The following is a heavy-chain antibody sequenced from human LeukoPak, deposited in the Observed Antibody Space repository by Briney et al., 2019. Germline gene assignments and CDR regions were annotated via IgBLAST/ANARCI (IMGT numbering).Heavy chain of an antibody. J-gene: IGHJ5*01. V-gene: IGHV3-48*03. Sequence: PGGSLRLSCAASGFTLSTYEMNWVRQAPGKGLEWVSYITSSSRTIYYADSVKGRFTISRDNAKNSLYLQMNSLRAEDTAVYYCARGWFDSWGQGTLVTVSS. CDR2: ITSSSRTI. CDR1: GFTLSTYE. CDR3: ARGWFDS.